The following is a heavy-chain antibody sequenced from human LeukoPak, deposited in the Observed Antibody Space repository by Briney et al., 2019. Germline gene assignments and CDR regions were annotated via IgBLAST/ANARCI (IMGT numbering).Heavy chain of an antibody. V-gene: IGHV4-34*01. CDR2: INHSGST. D-gene: IGHD3-10*01. CDR3: ARSHAYRFGEFYDAFDV. Sequence: PSETLSLTCAVYGGSFSGYYWSWIRQPPGKGLEWIGEINHSGSTNYNPCLKSRVTISVDTSKNQFSLKLSSVTAADTAVYYCARSHAYRFGEFYDAFDVWGQGTMVTVSS. J-gene: IGHJ3*01. CDR1: GGSFSGYY.